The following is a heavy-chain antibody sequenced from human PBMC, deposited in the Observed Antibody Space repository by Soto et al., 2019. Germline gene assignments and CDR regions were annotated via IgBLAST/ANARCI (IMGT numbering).Heavy chain of an antibody. J-gene: IGHJ4*02. CDR1: GYTFTGYY. CDR2: IIPIFGTA. Sequence: SVKVSCKASGYTFTGYYMHWVRQAPGQGLEWMGGIIPIFGTANYAQKFQGRVTITADKSTSTAYMELSSLRSEDTAVYYCARDTAAGGYWGQGTLVTVSS. V-gene: IGHV1-69*06. CDR3: ARDTAAGGY. D-gene: IGHD6-13*01.